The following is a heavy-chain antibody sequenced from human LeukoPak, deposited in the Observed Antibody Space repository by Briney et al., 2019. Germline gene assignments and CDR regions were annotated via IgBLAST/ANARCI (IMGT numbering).Heavy chain of an antibody. V-gene: IGHV3-30*02. CDR1: GFTFSSYG. CDR3: AREPGITIFGVVSF. D-gene: IGHD3-3*01. Sequence: GGSLRLSCAASGFTFSSYGMHWVRQAPGKGLEWVAFIRYDGSNKYYADSVKGRFTISRDNAKNSLYLQMNSLRAEDTAVYYCAREPGITIFGVVSFGGQGTLVTVSS. J-gene: IGHJ4*02. CDR2: IRYDGSNK.